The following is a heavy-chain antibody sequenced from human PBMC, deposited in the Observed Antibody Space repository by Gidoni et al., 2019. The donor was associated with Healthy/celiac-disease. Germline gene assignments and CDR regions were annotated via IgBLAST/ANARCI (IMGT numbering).Heavy chain of an antibody. CDR2: IKSKTDGWTT. Sequence: QLVGSGGCVEKPGGTLSLSGGAPGLSISKAWMRWVRQAPGKGLGWVGRIKSKTDGWTTHNAAPVKGRFIISRGESKNTLYLQMNSQKTEDTAVYDCTTEETIFGVPANWFGPRGQGTLVTVSS. V-gene: IGHV3-15*01. J-gene: IGHJ5*02. CDR1: GLSISKAW. CDR3: TTEETIFGVPANWFGP. D-gene: IGHD3-3*01.